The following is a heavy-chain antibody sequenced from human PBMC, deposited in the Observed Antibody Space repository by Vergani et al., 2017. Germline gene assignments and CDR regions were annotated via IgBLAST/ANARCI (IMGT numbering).Heavy chain of an antibody. Sequence: EVQLVESGGGLVQPGGSLRLSCAASGFTFSSYSMNWVRQAPGKGLEWVSYISSSSSTKYYADSVKGRFTISRDNAKNSLYLQMNSLRAEDTAVYYCARDGAAAGIYYCGMDVWGQGTTVTVSS. V-gene: IGHV3-48*01. CDR2: ISSSSSTK. J-gene: IGHJ6*02. CDR3: ARDGAAAGIYYCGMDV. D-gene: IGHD6-13*01. CDR1: GFTFSSYS.